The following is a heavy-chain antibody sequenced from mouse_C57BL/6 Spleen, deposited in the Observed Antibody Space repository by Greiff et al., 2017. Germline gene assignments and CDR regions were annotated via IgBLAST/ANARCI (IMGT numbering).Heavy chain of an antibody. J-gene: IGHJ4*01. Sequence: VQLQQPGAELVKPGASVKLSCKASGYTFTSYWMQWVKQRPGQGLEWIGEIDPSDNYTNYNQKFKGKATLTVDTSSSTAYMQLSSLTSEDSAVYYCARKRDDRAMDYWGQGTSVTVSS. CDR3: ARKRDDRAMDY. CDR2: IDPSDNYT. CDR1: GYTFTSYW. D-gene: IGHD2-14*01. V-gene: IGHV1-50*01.